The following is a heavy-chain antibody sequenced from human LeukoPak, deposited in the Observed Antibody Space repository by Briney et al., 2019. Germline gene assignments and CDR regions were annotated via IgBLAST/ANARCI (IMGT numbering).Heavy chain of an antibody. CDR1: GGSISNYY. Sequence: SETLSLTCTVSGGSISNYYWSWIRQPVGKGLEWIGRIYTSGSTNYNPSLKSRVTMSVDTSKSQFSLKLTSVTAADTAVYYCARGKYSYAYFGAYYFDYWGQGTLVTVSS. J-gene: IGHJ4*02. CDR2: IYTSGST. D-gene: IGHD5-18*01. CDR3: ARGKYSYAYFGAYYFDY. V-gene: IGHV4-4*07.